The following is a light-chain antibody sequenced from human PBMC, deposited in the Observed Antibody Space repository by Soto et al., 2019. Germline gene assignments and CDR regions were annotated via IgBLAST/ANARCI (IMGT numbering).Light chain of an antibody. Sequence: QSALAQPASVSGSPGQSITISCTGTSSDVGAYDAVSWYQQHPGKAPQVIIYRGTKRPSGVPTRFSGSVSGNTASLTVSGLQAEDEADYYCSSYTISNTLPFVFGTGTKVTVL. CDR3: SSYTISNTLPFV. CDR1: SSDVGAYDA. CDR2: RGT. J-gene: IGLJ1*01. V-gene: IGLV2-14*02.